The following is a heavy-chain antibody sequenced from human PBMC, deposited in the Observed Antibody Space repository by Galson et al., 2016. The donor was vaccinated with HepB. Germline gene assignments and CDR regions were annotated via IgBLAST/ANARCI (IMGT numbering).Heavy chain of an antibody. J-gene: IGHJ4*02. CDR2: IKGDGRHT. CDR3: ARDNDGYSFEF. CDR1: GFTFGRHW. Sequence: SLRLSCAASGFTFGRHWMHWARQAPGKGLVWVSRIKGDGRHTVYADSVQGRFSISRDNAKNTLYLQMNSLRAEDMAVYYCARDNDGYSFEFWGQGTLVTVSS. D-gene: IGHD5-18*01. V-gene: IGHV3-74*01.